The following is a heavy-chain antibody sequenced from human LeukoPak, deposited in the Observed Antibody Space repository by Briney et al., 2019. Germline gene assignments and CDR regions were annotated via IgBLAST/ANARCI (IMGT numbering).Heavy chain of an antibody. J-gene: IGHJ5*02. Sequence: PGGSLRLSCAASGFTFSSYAMHWVRQAPGKGLEWVAVISYDGSNKYYADSVKGRFTISRDNSKNTLYLQMNSLRAEDTAVYYCARDIMNRLVTWSQGTLVTVSS. V-gene: IGHV3-30*04. CDR2: ISYDGSNK. D-gene: IGHD3-16*01. CDR1: GFTFSSYA. CDR3: ARDIMNRLVT.